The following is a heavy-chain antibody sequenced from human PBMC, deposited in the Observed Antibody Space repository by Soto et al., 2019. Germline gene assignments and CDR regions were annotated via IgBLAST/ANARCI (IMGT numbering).Heavy chain of an antibody. CDR2: ISAYNGNT. CDR3: ASGFSSGARMYDALDI. D-gene: IGHD3-10*01. Sequence: ASVKVSCKASGYTFTSYGISWVRQAPGQGLEWMGWISAYNGNTNYAQKLQGRVTMTTDTSTSTAYMELRSLRSDDTAVYYCASGFSSGARMYDALDIWGQGTMFTVS. J-gene: IGHJ3*02. CDR1: GYTFTSYG. V-gene: IGHV1-18*01.